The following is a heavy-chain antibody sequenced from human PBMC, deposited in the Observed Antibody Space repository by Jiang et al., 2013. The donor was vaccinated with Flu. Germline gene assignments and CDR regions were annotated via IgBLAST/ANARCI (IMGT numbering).Heavy chain of an antibody. V-gene: IGHV4-38-2*01. J-gene: IGHJ5*02. D-gene: IGHD4-17*01. CDR2: IYHDGST. Sequence: LEWIANIYHDGSTYYNPSLKSRVTISVDTSKNQFSLKLSSVTAADTAVYYCARKHTVTARGRWFDPWGQGTLVTVSS. CDR3: ARKHTVTARGRWFDP.